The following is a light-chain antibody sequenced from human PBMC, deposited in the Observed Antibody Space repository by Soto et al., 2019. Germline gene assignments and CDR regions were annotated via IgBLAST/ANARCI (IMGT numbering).Light chain of an antibody. CDR3: CSYAGSYTWV. Sequence: QSALTQPRSVSGSPGQSVTISCTGTSSDVGGYNYVSWYQQHPGKAPKLMIYDVSKRPSGVPDRFSGSKSDNTASLTISGLQVEDEADYYCCSYAGSYTWVFGGGTKVTVL. CDR2: DVS. V-gene: IGLV2-11*01. J-gene: IGLJ3*02. CDR1: SSDVGGYNY.